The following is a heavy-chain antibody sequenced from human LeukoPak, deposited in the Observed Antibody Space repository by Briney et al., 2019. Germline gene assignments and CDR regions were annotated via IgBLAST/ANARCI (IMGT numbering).Heavy chain of an antibody. CDR3: AREPRIAVAGTWVEY. Sequence: SETLSLTCTVSGGSISSGGYYWSWIRQHPGKGLEWIGYIYYSGSTYYNPSLKSRVTISVDTSKNQFSLKLSSVTAADTAVYYCAREPRIAVAGTWVEYWGQGTLVTVSS. D-gene: IGHD6-19*01. V-gene: IGHV4-31*03. J-gene: IGHJ4*02. CDR2: IYYSGST. CDR1: GGSISSGGYY.